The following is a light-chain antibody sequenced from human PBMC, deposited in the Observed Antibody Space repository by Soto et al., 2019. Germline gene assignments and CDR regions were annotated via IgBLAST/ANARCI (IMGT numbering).Light chain of an antibody. CDR3: QNYNSAPRT. Sequence: DIQITQTPSSLSASIGDRVTISCRASQGISNDLAWYQQKPGKVPYLLIYAASTSHSGVPSSFRGSGSGTDFTLTISSLQPEDVATYYCQNYNSAPRTFGQGTKVDIK. J-gene: IGKJ1*01. CDR1: QGISND. V-gene: IGKV1-27*01. CDR2: AAS.